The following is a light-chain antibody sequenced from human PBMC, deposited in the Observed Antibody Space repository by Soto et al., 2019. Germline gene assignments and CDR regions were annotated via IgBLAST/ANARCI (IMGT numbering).Light chain of an antibody. CDR2: GAS. V-gene: IGKV3-20*01. CDR1: QVIGSRY. CDR3: QQFGSSIPLT. Sequence: EIVMTQSPGTLSLSPGERATISCRASQVIGSRYLAWYHQKSGQAPRLLIYGASSRATGIPDRFSGSGSGTDVTLTISRLEPDDVGVYYCQQFGSSIPLTFGQGTKLEIK. J-gene: IGKJ2*01.